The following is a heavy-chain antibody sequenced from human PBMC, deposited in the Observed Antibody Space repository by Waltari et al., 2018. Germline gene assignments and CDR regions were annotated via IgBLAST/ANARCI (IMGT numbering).Heavy chain of an antibody. J-gene: IGHJ4*02. V-gene: IGHV1-8*02. CDR2: MNPNSGNT. CDR1: GYTFTSYY. Sequence: QVQLVQSGAEVKKPGASVKVSCKASGYTFTSYYMHWVRQAPGQGLEWMGWMNPNSGNTGYAQKFQGRVTMTRNTSISTAYMELSSLRSEDTAVYYCASPYSSSSGFAYWGQGTLVTVSS. CDR3: ASPYSSSSGFAY. D-gene: IGHD6-6*01.